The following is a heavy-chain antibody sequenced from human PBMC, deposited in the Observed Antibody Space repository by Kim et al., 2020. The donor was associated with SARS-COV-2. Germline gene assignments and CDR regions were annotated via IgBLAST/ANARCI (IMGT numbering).Heavy chain of an antibody. V-gene: IGHV1-18*01. Sequence: ASVKVSCKASGYTFTSYGISWVRQAPGQGLEWMGWISAYNGNTNYAQKLQGRVTMTTDTSTSTAYMELRSLRSDDTAVYYCAVTGSGSWRNWFDPWGQGTLVTVSS. D-gene: IGHD3-10*01. J-gene: IGHJ5*02. CDR2: ISAYNGNT. CDR3: AVTGSGSWRNWFDP. CDR1: GYTFTSYG.